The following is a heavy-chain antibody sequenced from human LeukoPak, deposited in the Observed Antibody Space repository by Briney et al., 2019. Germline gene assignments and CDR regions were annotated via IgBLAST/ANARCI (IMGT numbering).Heavy chain of an antibody. V-gene: IGHV3-43D*04. Sequence: PGGSLRLSCAASGFTFHDYAMHWVRQAPGKGLEWVSLISWEGDTTYYADSVRGRFTISRDNSKNSLYLQMNSLTADDTAFYYCTRDTDYGSATNYFDHWGQGTLVSVSS. CDR3: TRDTDYGSATNYFDH. D-gene: IGHD3-10*01. J-gene: IGHJ4*02. CDR2: ISWEGDTT. CDR1: GFTFHDYA.